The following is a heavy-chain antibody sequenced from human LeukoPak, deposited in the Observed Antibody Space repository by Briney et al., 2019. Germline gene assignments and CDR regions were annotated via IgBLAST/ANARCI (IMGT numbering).Heavy chain of an antibody. Sequence: PGGSLRLSCAASRFTFSNYWMYWVRQAPGKGLVWVSRINSDGSSTTYADSVKGRFTISRDNAKNTLYLQMNSLRAEDSAVYYCTRSIPGGDYIYAFDIWGQGTMVTVSS. CDR3: TRSIPGGDYIYAFDI. D-gene: IGHD2-21*02. CDR2: INSDGSST. J-gene: IGHJ3*02. V-gene: IGHV3-74*01. CDR1: RFTFSNYW.